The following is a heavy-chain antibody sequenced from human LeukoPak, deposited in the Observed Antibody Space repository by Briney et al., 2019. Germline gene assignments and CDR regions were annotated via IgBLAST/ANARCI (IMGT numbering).Heavy chain of an antibody. D-gene: IGHD2-15*01. J-gene: IGHJ5*02. V-gene: IGHV1-2*02. CDR2: INPNSSGT. CDR1: GYTFTGYY. CDR3: ARGGFGYCSGGSCYPYNWFDP. Sequence: GASVKVSCKASGYTFTGYYMHWVRQAPGQGLEWMGWINPNSSGTNYAQKFQGRVTMTRDTSISTAYMELSRLRSDDTAVYYCARGGFGYCSGGSCYPYNWFDPWGQGTLVTVSS.